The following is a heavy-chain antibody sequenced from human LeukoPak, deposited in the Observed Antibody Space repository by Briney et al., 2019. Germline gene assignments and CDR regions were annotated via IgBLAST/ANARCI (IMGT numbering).Heavy chain of an antibody. V-gene: IGHV4-34*01. CDR2: INHSGST. J-gene: IGHJ4*02. Sequence: SETLSLTCAVYGGSFSGYYWSWIRQPPGKGLEWSGEINHSGSTNYNPSLKSRVTISVDTSKNQFSLKLSSVTAADTAVYYCARGEEYYYDSSGYYYDYWGQGTLVTVSS. CDR1: GGSFSGYY. CDR3: ARGEEYYYDSSGYYYDY. D-gene: IGHD3-22*01.